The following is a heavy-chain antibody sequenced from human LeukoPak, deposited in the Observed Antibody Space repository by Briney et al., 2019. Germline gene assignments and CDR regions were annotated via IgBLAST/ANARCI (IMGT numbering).Heavy chain of an antibody. CDR3: ASWEGYSSSWPYYFDY. Sequence: GESLKISCEGSGYSFTSYWIGWVRQMPGKGLEWMGIIYPGDSDTRYSPSFQGQVTISADKSISAAYLQWSSLKASDTAMYYCASWEGYSSSWPYYFDYWGQGTLVTVSS. CDR1: GYSFTSYW. D-gene: IGHD6-13*01. CDR2: IYPGDSDT. J-gene: IGHJ4*02. V-gene: IGHV5-51*01.